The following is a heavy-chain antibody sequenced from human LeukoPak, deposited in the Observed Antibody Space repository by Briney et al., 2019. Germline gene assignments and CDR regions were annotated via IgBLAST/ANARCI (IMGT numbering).Heavy chain of an antibody. J-gene: IGHJ4*02. CDR3: AAMVRGDNFDY. Sequence: SETLSLTCAVYGGSISSYYWSWIRQPPGKGLEWIGYIYNSGSTNYNPSLKSRVTISVDTSKKQFSLKLSSVTAADTAVYYCAAMVRGDNFDYWGQGTLVTVSS. CDR1: GGSISSYY. CDR2: IYNSGST. D-gene: IGHD3-10*01. V-gene: IGHV4-59*01.